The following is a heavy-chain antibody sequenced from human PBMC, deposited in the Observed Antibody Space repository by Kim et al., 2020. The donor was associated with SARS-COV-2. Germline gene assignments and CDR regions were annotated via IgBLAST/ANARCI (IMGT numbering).Heavy chain of an antibody. Sequence: SETLSLTCAVYGGSFSGYYWSWIRQPPGKGLEWIGEINQRGTTNYNPSLKSRVTISVDTSKNQFSLKLSSVTAADTAVYYCARDGYRTNSTSTEPIWGRGSLVTVSS. D-gene: IGHD2-8*01. V-gene: IGHV4-34*01. J-gene: IGHJ4*02. CDR3: ARDGYRTNSTSTEPI. CDR1: GGSFSGYY. CDR2: INQRGTT.